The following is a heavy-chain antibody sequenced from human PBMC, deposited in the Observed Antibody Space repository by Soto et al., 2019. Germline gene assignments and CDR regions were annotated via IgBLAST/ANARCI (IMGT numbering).Heavy chain of an antibody. Sequence: QVQLVQCGAEVQKRGSSVKVSCKASGGTFSSYSINWVRQAPGQGLEWMGEIIPIFGTAYYAQKFQGRVTITADESTSTAYMELISLRSEDTAVYYCARDGGSHSGGIDYWGQGTLVTVSS. CDR3: ARDGGSHSGGIDY. D-gene: IGHD1-26*01. J-gene: IGHJ4*02. CDR1: GGTFSSYS. V-gene: IGHV1-69*01. CDR2: IIPIFGTA.